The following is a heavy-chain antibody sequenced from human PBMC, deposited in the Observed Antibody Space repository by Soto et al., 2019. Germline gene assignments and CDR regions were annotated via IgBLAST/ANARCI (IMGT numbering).Heavy chain of an antibody. D-gene: IGHD3-22*01. CDR3: ARDITMNNWFDP. V-gene: IGHV3-48*02. Sequence: EVQLVESGGGLVQSGGSLRLSCAASGFSFNSYSMNWVRQAPGKGLEWVSYISSSGNTVYYADSVKGRFTISRDSAKNSLYLQMNSLRDEDTAVYYCARDITMNNWFDPWGPCTLVTVSS. J-gene: IGHJ5*02. CDR1: GFSFNSYS. CDR2: ISSSGNTV.